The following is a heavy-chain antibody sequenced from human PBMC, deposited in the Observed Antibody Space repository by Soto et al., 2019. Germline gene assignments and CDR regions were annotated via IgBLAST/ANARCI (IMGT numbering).Heavy chain of an antibody. D-gene: IGHD5-18*01. V-gene: IGHV3-30*18. CDR3: AKGYSYGRGGTFDY. CDR2: ISYDGSNK. J-gene: IGHJ4*02. Sequence: QVPLVESGGGVVQPGRSLRLSCAASGFTFSSYGMHWVRQAPGKGLEWVAVISYDGSNKYYADSVKGRFTISRDNSKNTLYLQMNSLRAEDTAVYYCAKGYSYGRGGTFDYWGQGTLVTVSS. CDR1: GFTFSSYG.